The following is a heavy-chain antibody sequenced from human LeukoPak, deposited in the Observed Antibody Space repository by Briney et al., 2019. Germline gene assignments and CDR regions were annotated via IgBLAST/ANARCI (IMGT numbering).Heavy chain of an antibody. D-gene: IGHD6-6*01. V-gene: IGHV4-34*01. J-gene: IGHJ6*03. CDR3: ARGRPFMDV. CDR1: GGSFSGYY. Sequence: SETLSLTCAVYGGSFSGYYWSWIRQPPGKGLEWIGSIYHSGSTYYSPSLKSRVTISIDTSKNQFSLKLSSVTAADTAVYYCARGRPFMDVWGKGTTATVSS. CDR2: IYHSGST.